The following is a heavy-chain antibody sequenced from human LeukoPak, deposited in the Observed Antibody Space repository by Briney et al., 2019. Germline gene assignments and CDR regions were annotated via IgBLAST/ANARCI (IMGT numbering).Heavy chain of an antibody. CDR2: IYYSGST. CDR1: GGSISSYY. V-gene: IGHV4-59*08. Sequence: SETLSLTCTASGGSISSYYWSWIRQPPGKGLEWIGYIYYSGSTNYNPSLKSRVTISVDTSKNQFSLKLSSVTAADTAVYYCARHYYGSGSYYSHGMDVWGQGTTVTVSS. CDR3: ARHYYGSGSYYSHGMDV. D-gene: IGHD3-10*01. J-gene: IGHJ6*02.